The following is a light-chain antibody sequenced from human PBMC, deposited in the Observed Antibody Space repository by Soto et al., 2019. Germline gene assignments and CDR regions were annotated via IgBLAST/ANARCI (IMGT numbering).Light chain of an antibody. CDR1: SSDVGGYNY. Sequence: QSVLTQPASVSGSPGQSITISCTGTSSDVGGYNYVSWYQQHPGKAPKLMIYDVSKRPSGVSNRFSGSKSGNTASLTISGLQAEDEADYYCNSYTTSSTLVFGGGTKLTFL. J-gene: IGLJ3*02. CDR3: NSYTTSSTLV. V-gene: IGLV2-14*01. CDR2: DVS.